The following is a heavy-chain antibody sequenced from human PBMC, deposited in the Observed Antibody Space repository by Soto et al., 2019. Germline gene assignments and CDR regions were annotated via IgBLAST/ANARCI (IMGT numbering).Heavy chain of an antibody. Sequence: GASVKVSCKASGYTFTSYDINWVRQATGQGLEWMGWMNPNSGNTGYAQKFQGRVTMTRNTSISTAYMELSSLRSEDTAVYYCARSDTAMADAFDIWGQGTMVTVSS. CDR2: MNPNSGNT. CDR1: GYTFTSYD. CDR3: ARSDTAMADAFDI. J-gene: IGHJ3*02. V-gene: IGHV1-8*01. D-gene: IGHD5-18*01.